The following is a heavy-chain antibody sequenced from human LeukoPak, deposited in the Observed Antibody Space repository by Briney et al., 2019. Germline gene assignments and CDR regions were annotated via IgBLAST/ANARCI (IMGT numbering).Heavy chain of an antibody. CDR3: ARLAIVVVPAAIDY. J-gene: IGHJ4*02. V-gene: IGHV4-39*01. D-gene: IGHD2-2*03. CDR1: GGSVSSSSYY. Sequence: SSETLSLTCTVSGGSVSSSSYYWGWIRQPPGKGLEWIGSIYYSGSTYYNPSLKSRVTISVDTSKNQFSLKLSSVTAADTAVYYCARLAIVVVPAAIDYWGQGTLVTASS. CDR2: IYYSGST.